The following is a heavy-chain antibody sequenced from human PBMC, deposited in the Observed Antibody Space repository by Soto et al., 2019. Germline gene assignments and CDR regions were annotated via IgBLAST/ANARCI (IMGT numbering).Heavy chain of an antibody. CDR1: GYNFTVYY. CDR3: ASWSANPLGSDRWFYY. D-gene: IGHD5-18*01. J-gene: IGHJ4*02. V-gene: IGHV1-2*04. CDR2: INPNSGGT. Sequence: QVQLVQSGAEVKKPGASVKVSCKASGYNFTVYYMHWVRQAPGQGLEWMGWINPNSGGTNYAQKLQGWVTMTRDTSISTACMELSRLRSDDTAVYYCASWSANPLGSDRWFYYWGQGTLVVVSS.